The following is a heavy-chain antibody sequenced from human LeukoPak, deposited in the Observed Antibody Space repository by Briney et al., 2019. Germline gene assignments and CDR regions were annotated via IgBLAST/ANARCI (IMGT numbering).Heavy chain of an antibody. V-gene: IGHV3-66*01. CDR3: ARVAFYYYYGMDV. Sequence: PGRSLRLSCAASGFTFDDYAMHWVRQAPGKGLEWVSVIYSGGSTYYADSVKGRFTISRDNSKNTLYLQMNSLRAEDTAVYYCARVAFYYYYGMDVWGQGTTVTVSS. J-gene: IGHJ6*02. CDR2: IYSGGST. CDR1: GFTFDDYA.